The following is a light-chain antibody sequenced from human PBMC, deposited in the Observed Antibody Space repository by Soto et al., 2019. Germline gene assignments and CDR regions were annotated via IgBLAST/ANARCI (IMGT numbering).Light chain of an antibody. Sequence: IGMTQSPSTLSVSPGESATLSCRASQNIYYNVAWYQHRPGQAPRLLIYRASTRATGVPARFSGSGSGTDFTLTISRLEPGDFAVYYCQQHGHSTPWTFGQGTKVDIK. CDR2: RAS. J-gene: IGKJ1*01. CDR1: QNIYYN. CDR3: QQHGHSTPWT. V-gene: IGKV3-15*01.